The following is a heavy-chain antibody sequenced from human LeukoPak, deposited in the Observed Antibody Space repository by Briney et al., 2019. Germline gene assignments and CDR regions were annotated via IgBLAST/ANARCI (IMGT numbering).Heavy chain of an antibody. CDR2: INPSGGST. J-gene: IGHJ6*02. CDR3: ARAPYLYTVTTYYYYYYGMDV. Sequence: ASVKVSCKASKYIFTSYYMHWVRQAPGQGLEWMGIINPSGGSTSYAQKFQGRVTMTRDTSTSTVYMELSRLRSEDTAVYYCARAPYLYTVTTYYYYYYGMDVWGQGTTVTVSS. V-gene: IGHV1-46*01. D-gene: IGHD4-17*01. CDR1: KYIFTSYY.